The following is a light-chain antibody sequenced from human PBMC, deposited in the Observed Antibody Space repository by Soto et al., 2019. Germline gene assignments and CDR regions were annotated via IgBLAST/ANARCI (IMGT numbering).Light chain of an antibody. CDR2: DAS. CDR1: QSVSSY. CDR3: QQRSNWPPEGT. J-gene: IGKJ1*01. Sequence: ETVLTQSSATLCLSPGERAPLSWRGSQSVSSYLAWYQQKPGQAPRLLIYDASNRATGIPARFSGSGSGTDFTLTISSLEPEDFAVYYCQQRSNWPPEGTFGQGTKVDI. V-gene: IGKV3-11*01.